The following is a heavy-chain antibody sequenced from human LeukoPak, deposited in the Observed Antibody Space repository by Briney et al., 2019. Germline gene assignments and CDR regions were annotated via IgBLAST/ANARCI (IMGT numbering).Heavy chain of an antibody. CDR3: AKDPLPSKYGGNSGYFDY. D-gene: IGHD4-23*01. CDR2: ISGSGGST. Sequence: TGGSLRLSCAASGFTFSSYAMSWVRQAPGKGLGWVSAISGSGGSTYYADSVKGRFTISRDNSKNTLYLQMNSLRAEDTAVYYCAKDPLPSKYGGNSGYFDYWGQGTLVTVSS. J-gene: IGHJ4*02. V-gene: IGHV3-23*01. CDR1: GFTFSSYA.